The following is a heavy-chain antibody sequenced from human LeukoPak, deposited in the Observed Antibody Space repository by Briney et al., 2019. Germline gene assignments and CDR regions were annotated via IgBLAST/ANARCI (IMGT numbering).Heavy chain of an antibody. CDR2: IYTSGST. D-gene: IGHD3-3*01. Sequence: SQSLSLTCTVSGGSISNYYWSWIRQPAGNGLEWVGCIYTSGSTDYNPSLKSRVTMSVDMSKSQFSLKLSSVTAADTAVYYCARMWLLFWFDLWGGRPLVSVS. V-gene: IGHV4-4*07. J-gene: IGHJ5*02. CDR1: GGSISNYY. CDR3: ARMWLLFWFDL.